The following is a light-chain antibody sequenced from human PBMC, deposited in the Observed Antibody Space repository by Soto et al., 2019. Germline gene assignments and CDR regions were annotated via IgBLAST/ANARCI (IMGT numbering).Light chain of an antibody. CDR2: AAS. V-gene: IGKV1-27*01. J-gene: IGKJ4*01. CDR1: QDVSGS. CDR3: QKYNSAPLT. Sequence: DIEMTQSPSSLSASVGDRATITCRTSQDVSGSLAWYQQKPGKVPRVLIYAASILPSGIPARFSGSASGTDFTLTLSSLQPEDFATYYCQKYNSAPLTFGGGTKVQIK.